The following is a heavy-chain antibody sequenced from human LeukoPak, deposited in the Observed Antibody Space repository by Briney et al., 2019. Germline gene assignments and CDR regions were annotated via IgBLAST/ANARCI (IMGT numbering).Heavy chain of an antibody. V-gene: IGHV3-21*01. Sequence: PGGSLRLSCAASGFTFSSYSMNWVRQAPGKGLEWVSSISSSSSYIYYADSVKGRFTISRGNAKNSLYLQMNSLRAEDTAVYYCAREGCSSTSCYRDAFDIWGQGTMVTVSS. D-gene: IGHD2-2*02. CDR1: GFTFSSYS. CDR2: ISSSSSYI. J-gene: IGHJ3*02. CDR3: AREGCSSTSCYRDAFDI.